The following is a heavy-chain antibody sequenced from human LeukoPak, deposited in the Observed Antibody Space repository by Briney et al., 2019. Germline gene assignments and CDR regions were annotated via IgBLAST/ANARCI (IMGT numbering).Heavy chain of an antibody. J-gene: IGHJ2*01. CDR1: GGTFSSYA. CDR2: IIPILGIA. V-gene: IGHV1-69*04. D-gene: IGHD3-9*01. CDR3: ARALSGWYFDL. Sequence: SVKVSCKASGGTFSSYAISWVRQAPGQGREWMGRIIPILGIANYAQKFQGRVTITADKSTSTAYMELSSLRSEDTAVYYCARALSGWYFDLWGRGTLVTVSS.